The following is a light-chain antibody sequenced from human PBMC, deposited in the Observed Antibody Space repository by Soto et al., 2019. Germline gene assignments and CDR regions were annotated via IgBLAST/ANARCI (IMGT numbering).Light chain of an antibody. CDR1: QLFSSN. CDR3: LQDYNYPKT. V-gene: IGKV1-6*01. Sequence: MTQSPATLSVSPGESVTLSCRASQLFSSNLGWYQQKPGKPPKVLIYGASNLQSGVPPRFSGSGSGTDFTLAISSLQPEDFATYYCLQDYNYPKTFGQGTKVDIK. J-gene: IGKJ1*01. CDR2: GAS.